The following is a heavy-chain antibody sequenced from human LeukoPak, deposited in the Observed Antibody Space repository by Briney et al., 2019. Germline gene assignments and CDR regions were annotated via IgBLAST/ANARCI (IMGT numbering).Heavy chain of an antibody. CDR3: ARGYRTAAYDGSGSDY. CDR2: ISAYNGNT. CDR1: GYTFTSYG. Sequence: WASVKVSXKASGYTFTSYGFSWVRQAPGQGLEWMGWISAYNGNTNYAQKFQGRVTMTTDTSTSTAYMELRSLRSDDTAVFYCARGYRTAAYDGSGSDYWGQGTLVTVSS. J-gene: IGHJ4*02. V-gene: IGHV1-18*01. D-gene: IGHD3-22*01.